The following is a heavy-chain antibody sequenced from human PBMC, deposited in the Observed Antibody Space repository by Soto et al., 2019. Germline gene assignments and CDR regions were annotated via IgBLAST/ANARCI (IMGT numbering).Heavy chain of an antibody. V-gene: IGHV4-31*03. CDR1: GGSISSGGYY. D-gene: IGHD3-22*01. Sequence: QVQLQESGPGLVKPSQTLSLTCTVSGGSISSGGYYWSWIRQHPGKGLEWIGYIYYSGSTYYNPSLKSRVTISVDTSKDQFSLKLSSVTAADTAVYYCARFAVVVMGDAFDIWGQGTMVTVSS. CDR3: ARFAVVVMGDAFDI. CDR2: IYYSGST. J-gene: IGHJ3*02.